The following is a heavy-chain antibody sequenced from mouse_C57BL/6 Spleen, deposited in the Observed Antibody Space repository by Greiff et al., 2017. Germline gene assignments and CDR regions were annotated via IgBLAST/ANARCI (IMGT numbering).Heavy chain of an antibody. D-gene: IGHD2-5*01. V-gene: IGHV5-4*01. CDR2: ISDGGSYT. CDR3: ARESNSRAY. Sequence: EVQLQESGGGLVKPGGSLKLSCAASGFTFSSYAMSWVRQTPEKRLEWVATISDGGSYTYYPDNVKGRFTISRDNAKNNLYLQMSHLKSEDTAMYYCARESNSRAYWGQGTLVTVSA. CDR1: GFTFSSYA. J-gene: IGHJ3*01.